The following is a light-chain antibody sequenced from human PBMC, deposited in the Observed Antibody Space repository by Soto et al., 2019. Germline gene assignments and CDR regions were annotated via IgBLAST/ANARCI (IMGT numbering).Light chain of an antibody. CDR2: DAS. Sequence: EIVLTQSPATLSLSPGERATLSCRASQSVSSYLALYQQKPGQAPRLLIHDASNRTTGIPARISGRGSGTDLTLTISSLEPKDFAVYYSQQRSNWPPLTFGGGTKVEIK. J-gene: IGKJ4*01. CDR3: QQRSNWPPLT. CDR1: QSVSSY. V-gene: IGKV3-11*01.